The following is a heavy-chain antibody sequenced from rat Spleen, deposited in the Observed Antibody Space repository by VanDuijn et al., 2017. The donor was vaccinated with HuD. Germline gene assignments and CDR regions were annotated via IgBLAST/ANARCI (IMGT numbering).Heavy chain of an antibody. V-gene: IGHV5-29*01. CDR2: ISYGDSSGHSST. CDR1: GFTFSNYG. J-gene: IGHJ3*01. CDR3: ARGTGAFAY. Sequence: EVHLVESGGGLVQPGRSMKLSCTASGFTFSNYGMAWVRQAPTKGLEWVATISYGDSSGHSSTYYRDSVRGRFTISRDDAKSTLSLQMDSLRSEDTATYYCARGTGAFAYWGQGTLVTVSS.